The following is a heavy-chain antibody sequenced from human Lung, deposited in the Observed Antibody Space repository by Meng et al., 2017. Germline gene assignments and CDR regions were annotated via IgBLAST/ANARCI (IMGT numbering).Heavy chain of an antibody. J-gene: IGHJ4*02. CDR2: INHSGST. CDR3: ARGPTTMAHDFDY. V-gene: IGHV4-34*01. CDR1: GGSFSDYD. D-gene: IGHD4-11*01. Sequence: QVQLQQVGPGLLKPSETLSLTCVVSGGSFSDYDWSWIRQPPGKGLAWIGEINHSGSTNYNPSLERRATISVDTSQNNLSLKLSSVTAADSAVYYCARGPTTMAHDFDYWGQGTLVTVSS.